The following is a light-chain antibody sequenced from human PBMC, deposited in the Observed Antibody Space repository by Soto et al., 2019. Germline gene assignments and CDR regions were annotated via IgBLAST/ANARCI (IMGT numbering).Light chain of an antibody. J-gene: IGKJ2*01. CDR3: QQLNAYPYT. Sequence: IQLTQSPSSLSASVGDRVTITCRASQGISSYFAWYQQKPGKAPKVLIYAASTLQNGVTPRFSGSGSGTDFTLTISSLQTKDCATYYCQQLNAYPYTFGQGTQLEIK. CDR1: QGISSY. CDR2: AAS. V-gene: IGKV1-9*01.